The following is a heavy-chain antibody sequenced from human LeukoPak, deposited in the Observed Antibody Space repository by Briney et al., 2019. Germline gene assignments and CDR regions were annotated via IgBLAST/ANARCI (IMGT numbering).Heavy chain of an antibody. CDR2: IYTSGST. V-gene: IGHV4-4*07. D-gene: IGHD3-22*01. CDR1: GGSISSYY. Sequence: SETLSLTCTVSGGSISSYYWSWIRQPAGKGLEWIGRIYTSGSTNYNPSLKSRVTMSVDTSKNQFSLKLSSVTAADTAVYYCAREDDSSGSHGAFDIGAKGTMVTVSS. CDR3: AREDDSSGSHGAFDI. J-gene: IGHJ3*02.